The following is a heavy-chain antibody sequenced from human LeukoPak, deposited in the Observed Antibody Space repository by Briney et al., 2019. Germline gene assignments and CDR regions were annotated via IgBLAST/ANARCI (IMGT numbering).Heavy chain of an antibody. Sequence: PSETLSLTCTVSGGSISAYYWSWIRQPPGKGLEWIGYIHYSGTTNYYPSLKSRVTIALDTSKNQFSLKLNSVTAADTAVYFCARDHPVADWAPDIWGRGTMVTVSS. CDR3: ARDHPVADWAPDI. J-gene: IGHJ3*02. CDR2: IHYSGTT. CDR1: GGSISAYY. V-gene: IGHV4-59*01. D-gene: IGHD3-9*01.